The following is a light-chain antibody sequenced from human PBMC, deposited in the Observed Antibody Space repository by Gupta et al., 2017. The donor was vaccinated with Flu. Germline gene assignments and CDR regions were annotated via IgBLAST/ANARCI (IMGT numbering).Light chain of an antibody. J-gene: IGKJ3*01. Sequence: GTLSLSHGAEATLSCRASQSLGSGNLAWFKQKPGQAPRLLMYDTSARAADIPDRFDGSGSRADCTLTIRRLEAEDTALYYCEQEDNAPTTFGHGTKVDVK. V-gene: IGKV3-20*01. CDR3: EQEDNAPTT. CDR1: QSLGSGN. CDR2: DTS.